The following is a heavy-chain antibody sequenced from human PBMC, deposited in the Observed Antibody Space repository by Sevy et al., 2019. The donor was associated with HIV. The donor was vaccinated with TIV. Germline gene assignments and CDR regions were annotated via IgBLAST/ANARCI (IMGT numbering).Heavy chain of an antibody. CDR2: ISSNNSI. V-gene: IGHV3-48*02. CDR1: GFTFITYT. D-gene: IGHD3-10*01. J-gene: IGHJ6*02. CDR3: ARVQYYYGSGSYGHYYYYGMDV. Sequence: GSLRLSCAASGFTFITYTMNWVRQAPGKGLEWVSYISSNNSIYYADSVKGRFTISRDNAKNSLYLQMNSLRDEDTAVYYCARVQYYYGSGSYGHYYYYGMDVWGQGTTVTVSS.